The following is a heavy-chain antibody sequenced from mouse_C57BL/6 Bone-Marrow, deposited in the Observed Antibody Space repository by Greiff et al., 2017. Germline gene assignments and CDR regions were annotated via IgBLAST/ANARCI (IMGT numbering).Heavy chain of an antibody. V-gene: IGHV1-81*01. CDR2: IYPRSGNT. CDR1: GYTFTSYG. CDR3: ARLGFAY. J-gene: IGHJ3*01. Sequence: VQLQQSGAELVRPGASVKLSCKASGYTFTSYGISWVKQRPGQGLEWIGKIYPRSGNTYYNEKFKGKATLTVDKSSSTAYMELRSLTSEDSAVYLCARLGFAYGDRGNLVTVTA.